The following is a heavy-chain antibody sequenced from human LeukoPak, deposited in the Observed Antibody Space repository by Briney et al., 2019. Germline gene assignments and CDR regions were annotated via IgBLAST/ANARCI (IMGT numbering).Heavy chain of an antibody. Sequence: SETLSLTCTVSGGSIRSNYWSWIRQPPGKGLEWSGYMYYSGSTNYNPSLKSRVTISVDTSKNQFSLKLSSVTAADTAVYYCARTLLGIDYGSGSYDFDYWGQGTLVTVSS. CDR2: MYYSGST. CDR3: ARTLLGIDYGSGSYDFDY. J-gene: IGHJ4*02. D-gene: IGHD3-10*01. CDR1: GGSIRSNY. V-gene: IGHV4-59*01.